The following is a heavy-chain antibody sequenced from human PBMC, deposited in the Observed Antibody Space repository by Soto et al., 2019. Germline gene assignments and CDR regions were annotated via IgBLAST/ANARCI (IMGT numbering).Heavy chain of an antibody. J-gene: IGHJ3*01. CDR3: ARGIAARPIWFVP. V-gene: IGHV3-7*03. D-gene: IGHD6-6*01. CDR2: IKQDGSEK. Sequence: EVQLVESGGGLVQPGGSLRLSCAASGFTFSSYWMSWVRQAPGKGLEWVANIKQDGSEKYYVDSVKGRFTISRDNAKNSLYLQMNSLRAEDTAVYYCARGIAARPIWFVPWGKGTMVTVSS. CDR1: GFTFSSYW.